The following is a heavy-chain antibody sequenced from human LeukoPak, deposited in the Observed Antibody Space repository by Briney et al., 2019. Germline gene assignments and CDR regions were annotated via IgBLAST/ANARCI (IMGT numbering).Heavy chain of an antibody. J-gene: IGHJ4*02. D-gene: IGHD3-22*01. CDR3: AGGYYYDSTD. Sequence: ASVKASCKASGGTFNSYGISWVRQAPGQGLEWMGGIVPISAIANYAQKFQGRVTITADESTSTAYMELSSLRSDDTAVYYCAGGYYYDSTDWGQGTLVTVSS. V-gene: IGHV1-69*13. CDR2: IVPISAIA. CDR1: GGTFNSYG.